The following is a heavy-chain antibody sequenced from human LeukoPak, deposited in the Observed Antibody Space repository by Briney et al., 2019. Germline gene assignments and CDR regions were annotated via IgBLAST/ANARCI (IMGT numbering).Heavy chain of an antibody. D-gene: IGHD2-15*01. V-gene: IGHV1-24*01. Sequence: ASVKVSCKVSGYTLTELSIHWVRQAPGKGLEWMRGFDPEDGETIYTQKFQGRVTMTEDTSTDTAYMELSSLRSEDTAVYYCATYLGYCSGGRCYTFDYWGQGTLVTVSS. CDR3: ATYLGYCSGGRCYTFDY. CDR1: GYTLTELS. CDR2: FDPEDGET. J-gene: IGHJ4*02.